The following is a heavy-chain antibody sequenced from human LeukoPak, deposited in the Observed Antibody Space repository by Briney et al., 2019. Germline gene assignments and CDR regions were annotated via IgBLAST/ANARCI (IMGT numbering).Heavy chain of an antibody. J-gene: IGHJ4*02. CDR2: TNSGNGNT. D-gene: IGHD2-15*01. V-gene: IGHV1-3*01. CDR3: AREWLSSGDSHYSH. Sequence: ASVKVSCKTSGYTFTNYAIHWVRQAPGQRLEWMGWTNSGNGNTKYSLEFQGRVAITRDTSASTAYMDLSSLRSDDTALYYCAREWLSSGDSHYSHWGQGTLVTVSS. CDR1: GYTFTNYA.